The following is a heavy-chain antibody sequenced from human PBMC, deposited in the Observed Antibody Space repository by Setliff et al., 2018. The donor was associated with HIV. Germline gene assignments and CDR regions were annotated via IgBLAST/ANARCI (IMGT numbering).Heavy chain of an antibody. J-gene: IGHJ3*02. Sequence: ETLSLSCVGSGFSFSSRGMIWVRQAPGKGLEWVSSISSSSSYIYYADSVKGRFTISRDDAENSLLLHMNSLRAEDTAVYYCAREITGWFGELASAFDIWGQGTLVTVSS. V-gene: IGHV3-21*01. CDR1: GFSFSSRG. D-gene: IGHD3-10*01. CDR2: ISSSSSYI. CDR3: AREITGWFGELASAFDI.